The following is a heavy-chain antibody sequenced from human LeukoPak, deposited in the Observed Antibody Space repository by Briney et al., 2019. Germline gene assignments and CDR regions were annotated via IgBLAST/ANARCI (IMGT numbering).Heavy chain of an antibody. V-gene: IGHV3-33*01. J-gene: IGHJ4*02. D-gene: IGHD3-10*01. CDR3: ARVPDYGSGSWFDY. CDR2: IWYDGSNK. CDR1: GFTFSSYG. Sequence: GGSLRLSCAASGFTFSSYGMHWVRQAPGKGLEWVAGIWYDGSNKYYADSVKGRFSISRDNSKNTLYLQMNSARAEDTSVYYCARVPDYGSGSWFDYWGQGTLVTVSS.